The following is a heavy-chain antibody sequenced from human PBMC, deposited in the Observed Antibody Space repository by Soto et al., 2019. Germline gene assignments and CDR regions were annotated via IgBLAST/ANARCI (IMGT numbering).Heavy chain of an antibody. D-gene: IGHD3-10*02. J-gene: IGHJ4*02. V-gene: IGHV3-23*01. CDR3: AKAGTYVRSQFDY. Sequence: GGSLRLSCRASGFSFSSFAMTWVRQAPGKGLEWVSSIGGSGIITYYTDSVKGRFTISRDNSGNTLFLHMNSLRADDTAVYYCAKAGTYVRSQFDYWGQGTLVTV. CDR2: IGGSGIIT. CDR1: GFSFSSFA.